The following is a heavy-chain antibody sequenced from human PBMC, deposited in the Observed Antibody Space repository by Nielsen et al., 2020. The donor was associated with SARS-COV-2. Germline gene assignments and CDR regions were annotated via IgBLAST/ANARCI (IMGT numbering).Heavy chain of an antibody. Sequence: SVKVSCKASGGTFSSYAISWVRQAPGQGLEWMGGIIPIFGTANYAQKFQGRVTITADESTSTAYMELSSLRSEDTAVYYCAKQSIMGAKGDYYYYYGMDVWGQGTTVTVSS. CDR1: GGTFSSYA. J-gene: IGHJ6*02. D-gene: IGHD1-26*01. CDR3: AKQSIMGAKGDYYYYYGMDV. V-gene: IGHV1-69*13. CDR2: IIPIFGTA.